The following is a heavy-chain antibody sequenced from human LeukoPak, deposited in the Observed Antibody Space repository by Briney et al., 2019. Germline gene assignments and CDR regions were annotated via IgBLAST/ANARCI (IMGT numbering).Heavy chain of an antibody. CDR3: AKASWVSSTDAVR. CDR1: GLSFSSFA. Sequence: HPGGSLRLSCAASGLSFSSFAMSWVRQGPARGLEWVSSIRGNGVTFYADSVKGRFTLSSDSSRNTVYFQLNNLRVEDTAIYYCAKASWVSSTDAVRWGQGTLVTVSS. D-gene: IGHD6-19*01. J-gene: IGHJ4*02. V-gene: IGHV3-23*01. CDR2: IRGNGVT.